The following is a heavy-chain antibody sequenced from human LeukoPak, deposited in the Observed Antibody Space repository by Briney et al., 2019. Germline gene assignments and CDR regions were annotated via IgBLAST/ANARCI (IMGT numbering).Heavy chain of an antibody. CDR3: ARDGVGATTGCVDY. CDR1: GFTFSSYA. D-gene: IGHD1-26*01. Sequence: GGSLRPSCAASGFTFSSYAMHWVRQAPGKGLEWVAVISYDGSNKYYADSVKGRFTISRDNSKNTLYLQMNSLRAEDTAVYYCARDGVGATTGCVDYWGQGTLVTVSS. V-gene: IGHV3-30-3*01. J-gene: IGHJ4*02. CDR2: ISYDGSNK.